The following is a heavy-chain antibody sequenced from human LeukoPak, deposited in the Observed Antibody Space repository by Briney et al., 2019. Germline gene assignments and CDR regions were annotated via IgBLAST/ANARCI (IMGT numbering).Heavy chain of an antibody. CDR3: ARADIVVY. CDR1: GFTFSSYA. Sequence: PGGSLRLSCAASGFTFSSYAMHWVRQAPGKGLEWVAVISYDGSNKYYADSVKGRFTISRDNSKNTLYLQMNSLRAEDTAVYYCARADIVVYWGQGALVTVSS. V-gene: IGHV3-30-3*01. D-gene: IGHD2-15*01. CDR2: ISYDGSNK. J-gene: IGHJ4*02.